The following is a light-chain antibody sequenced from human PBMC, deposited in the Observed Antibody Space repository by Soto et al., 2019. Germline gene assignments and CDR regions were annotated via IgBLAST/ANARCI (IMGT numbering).Light chain of an antibody. J-gene: IGLJ2*01. CDR3: SSYTSSSTV. CDR1: SSYVGGYND. CDR2: DVS. V-gene: IGLV2-14*01. Sequence: QSVLTQPASVSGSPGQSITISCTGTSSYVGGYNDVSWYQQHPVKAPTLMIYDVSNRPSGVSNRFSGSKSGNTASLTISGLQAEDEADYYCSSYTSSSTVFGGGTKLTVL.